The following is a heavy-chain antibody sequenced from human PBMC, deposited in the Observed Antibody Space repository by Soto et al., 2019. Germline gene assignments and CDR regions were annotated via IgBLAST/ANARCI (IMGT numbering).Heavy chain of an antibody. D-gene: IGHD2-21*01. CDR1: GGSISSYY. Sequence: PSETLSLTCTVSGGSISSYYWSWIRQPPGKGLEWIGYIYYSGSTYYNPSLKSRVTISVDTSKNQFSLKLSSVTAADTAVYYCARAGIRLDYWGQGTLVTVSS. CDR2: IYYSGST. V-gene: IGHV4-59*08. J-gene: IGHJ4*02. CDR3: ARAGIRLDY.